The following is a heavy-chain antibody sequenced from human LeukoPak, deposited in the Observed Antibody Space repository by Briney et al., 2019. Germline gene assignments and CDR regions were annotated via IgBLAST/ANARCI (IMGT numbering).Heavy chain of an antibody. D-gene: IGHD6-6*01. J-gene: IGHJ5*02. CDR1: GGSISSGGYY. V-gene: IGHV4-31*03. CDR2: IYYSGST. Sequence: PSQTLSLTCTVSGGSISSGGYYWSWIRPRPGKGLEWIGYIYYSGSTYYNPSLKSRVTISVDTSKNQFSLKLSSVTAADTAVYYCASEYSSSNWFHPWGQGTLVTVSS. CDR3: ASEYSSSNWFHP.